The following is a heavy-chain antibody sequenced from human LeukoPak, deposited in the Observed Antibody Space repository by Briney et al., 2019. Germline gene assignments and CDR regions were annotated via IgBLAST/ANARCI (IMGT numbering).Heavy chain of an antibody. D-gene: IGHD3-22*01. J-gene: IGHJ4*02. CDR2: ISYDGINK. V-gene: IGHV3-30*18. CDR1: GFTFSSYG. Sequence: GGSLRLSCAASGFTFSSYGMHWVRQAPGKGLEWVAFISYDGINKYYGDSVKGRFTISRDNSKNTLYLQMNSLRADDTAVYYCAKDQGRNFYDSSGLDYWGQGTLVTVSS. CDR3: AKDQGRNFYDSSGLDY.